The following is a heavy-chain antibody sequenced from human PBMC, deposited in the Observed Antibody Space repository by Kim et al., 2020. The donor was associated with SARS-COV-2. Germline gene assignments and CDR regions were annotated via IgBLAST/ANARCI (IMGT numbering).Heavy chain of an antibody. CDR3: ARRILTGYLYYYYGMDV. CDR1: GYTFTSYD. V-gene: IGHV1-8*01. J-gene: IGHJ6*02. Sequence: ASVKVSCKASGYTFTSYDINWVRQATGQGLEWMGWMNPNSGNTGYAQKFQGRVTMTRNTSISTAYMELSSLRSEDTAVYYCARRILTGYLYYYYGMDVWGQGTTVTVSS. D-gene: IGHD3-9*01. CDR2: MNPNSGNT.